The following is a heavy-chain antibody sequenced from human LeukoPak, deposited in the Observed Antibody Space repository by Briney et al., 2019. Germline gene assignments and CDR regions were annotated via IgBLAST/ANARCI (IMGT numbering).Heavy chain of an antibody. CDR1: GFNFRNYK. Sequence: PGGSLRLSCAASGFNFRNYKMTWVRQAPGKGLEWVSSISSVSSTAYYADSVNGRFTLSRDNAKNSLFLQMNSLRAEDTAVYYCANPLPTIAARPKVDPWGQGTLVTVSS. D-gene: IGHD6-6*01. V-gene: IGHV3-48*04. J-gene: IGHJ5*02. CDR3: ANPLPTIAARPKVDP. CDR2: ISSVSSTA.